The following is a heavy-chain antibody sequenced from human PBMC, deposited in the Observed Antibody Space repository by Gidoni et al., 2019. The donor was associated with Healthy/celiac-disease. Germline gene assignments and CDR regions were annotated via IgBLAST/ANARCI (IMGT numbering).Heavy chain of an antibody. D-gene: IGHD1-26*01. CDR3: AILNGVGDFDY. CDR2: IYYSGST. Sequence: QLQLQESGPGLVKPSATLSLTCTVSGGSISSSSYYWGWIRQPPGKGLEWIGSIYYSGSTYYNPSLKSRVTISVDTSKNQFSLKLSSVTAADTAVYYCAILNGVGDFDYWGQGTLVTVSS. V-gene: IGHV4-39*01. J-gene: IGHJ4*02. CDR1: GGSISSSSYY.